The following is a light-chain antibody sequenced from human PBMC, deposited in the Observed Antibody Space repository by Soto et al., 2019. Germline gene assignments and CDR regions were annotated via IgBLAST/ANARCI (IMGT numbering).Light chain of an antibody. V-gene: IGKV1-39*01. Sequence: DIQMTQSPSSLSASVGDRVTITCRASQSISSYLNWYQQKPGKAPKXLIYAASSLQSGVPSRFSGSGSGTDLTLTIRSLQPEDCATDYGQHYNSYSEAFGQGTKVDIK. CDR3: QHYNSYSEA. J-gene: IGKJ1*01. CDR1: QSISSY. CDR2: AAS.